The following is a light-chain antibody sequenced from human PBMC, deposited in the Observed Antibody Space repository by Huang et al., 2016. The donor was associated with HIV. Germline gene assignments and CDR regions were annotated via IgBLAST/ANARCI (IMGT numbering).Light chain of an antibody. CDR3: LQLKSYPGT. CDR1: QDISSY. V-gene: IGKV1-9*01. CDR2: AAS. J-gene: IGKJ3*01. Sequence: IQLTQSPSSLSASVGDRVTITGRASQDISSYLAWYQQKPGKAPKLLIDAASTLESGVPSRFSGSGSGTDFTLTINTLQPEDFATYYCLQLKSYPGTFGPGTNVDV.